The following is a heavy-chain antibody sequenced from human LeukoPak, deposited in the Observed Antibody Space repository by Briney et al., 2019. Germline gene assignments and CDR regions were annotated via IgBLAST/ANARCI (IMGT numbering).Heavy chain of an antibody. CDR3: ARSPYYGDYGTWFDP. CDR1: GGSISSHY. V-gene: IGHV4-59*11. CDR2: IYYSGST. D-gene: IGHD4-17*01. Sequence: SETLSLTCTVSGGSISSHYWSWIRQPPGKGLEWIGYIYYSGSTNYNPSLKSRVTISVDTSKNQFSLKLSSVTAADTAVYYCARSPYYGDYGTWFDPWGQGTLVTVSS. J-gene: IGHJ5*02.